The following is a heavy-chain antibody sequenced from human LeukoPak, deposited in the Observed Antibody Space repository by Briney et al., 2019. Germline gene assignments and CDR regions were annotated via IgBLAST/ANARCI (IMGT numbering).Heavy chain of an antibody. J-gene: IGHJ4*02. CDR1: GFTFSSDG. Sequence: GGSLRLSCAASGFTFSSDGMRWVRQAPGKGLDWVAVIWYDGSKTLYADSVKGRFTISRDDSKNTLYLQMNSLRAEDTAVYYCAREASGYYRDFWGQGTLVTVSS. D-gene: IGHD3-3*01. V-gene: IGHV3-33*01. CDR3: AREASGYYRDF. CDR2: IWYDGSKT.